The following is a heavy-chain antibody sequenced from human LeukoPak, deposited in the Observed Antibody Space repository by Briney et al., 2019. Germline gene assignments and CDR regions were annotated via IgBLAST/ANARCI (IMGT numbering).Heavy chain of an antibody. J-gene: IGHJ6*03. D-gene: IGHD6-19*01. Sequence: ASVKVSCKASGYTFTSYGISWVRQAPGQGLEWMGWISAYNGNTNYAQKLQGRVTMTTDTSRSTAYMELRSLRSDDTAVYYCARQWLWRAEYYYYYMDVWGRGTTVTVSS. CDR3: ARQWLWRAEYYYYYMDV. V-gene: IGHV1-18*01. CDR2: ISAYNGNT. CDR1: GYTFTSYG.